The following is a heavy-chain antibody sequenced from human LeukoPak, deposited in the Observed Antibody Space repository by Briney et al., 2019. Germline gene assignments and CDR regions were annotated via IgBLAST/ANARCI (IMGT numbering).Heavy chain of an antibody. D-gene: IGHD6-13*01. CDR2: ISPNSGVT. J-gene: IGHJ3*02. Sequence: ASVKVSCKASGGTFSSYGFSWVRQAPGQGLEWMGGISPNSGVTNYAQKFQGRVTLTRDTSVTTAYMELSRLRSDDTAVYYCARDPKQQLVRAFDIWGQGTMVTVSS. V-gene: IGHV1-2*02. CDR1: GGTFSSYG. CDR3: ARDPKQQLVRAFDI.